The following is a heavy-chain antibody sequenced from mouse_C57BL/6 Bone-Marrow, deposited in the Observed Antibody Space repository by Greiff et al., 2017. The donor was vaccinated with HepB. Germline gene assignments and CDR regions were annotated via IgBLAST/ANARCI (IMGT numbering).Heavy chain of an antibody. D-gene: IGHD4-1*01. CDR3: TTYPNLDWYFDV. V-gene: IGHV14-4*01. CDR2: IDPENGDT. CDR1: GFNIKDDY. Sequence: VQLQQSGAELVRPGASVKLSCTASGFNIKDDYMHWVKQRPEQGLEWIGWIDPENGDTEYASKFQGKATITADTSSNTAYLQLSSLTSEDTAVYYCTTYPNLDWYFDVWGTGTTVTVSS. J-gene: IGHJ1*03.